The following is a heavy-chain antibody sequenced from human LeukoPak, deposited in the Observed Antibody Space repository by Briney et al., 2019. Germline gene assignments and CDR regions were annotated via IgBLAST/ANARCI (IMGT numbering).Heavy chain of an antibody. V-gene: IGHV3-48*01. CDR1: GFIFSSYS. J-gene: IGHJ4*02. Sequence: GGSLRLSCAASGFIFSSYSLNWVRQAPGKGLEWLSYISSSSGTIYYADSVKGRFTISRDNSKNTLYLQMNSLRAEDTAVYYCARDSGRYYYDSSGYASYWGQGTLVTVSS. CDR2: ISSSSGTI. D-gene: IGHD3-22*01. CDR3: ARDSGRYYYDSSGYASY.